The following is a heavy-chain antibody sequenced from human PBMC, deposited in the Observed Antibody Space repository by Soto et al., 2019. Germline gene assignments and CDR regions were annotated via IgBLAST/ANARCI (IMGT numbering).Heavy chain of an antibody. J-gene: IGHJ3*02. V-gene: IGHV1-18*04. CDR3: ARDRVAGIGGDAFDI. D-gene: IGHD3-16*01. CDR1: GYTFTNHG. CDR2: INPYNANV. Sequence: QVQLVQSGAEVKKPGASVKVSCKTSGYTFTNHGINWVRQAPGQGLEWMGWINPYNANVNYAQKLQGRVTMTTDTSTSTAYMDLWSLTSDDTAEDYCARDRVAGIGGDAFDIWGQGTLVTVSS.